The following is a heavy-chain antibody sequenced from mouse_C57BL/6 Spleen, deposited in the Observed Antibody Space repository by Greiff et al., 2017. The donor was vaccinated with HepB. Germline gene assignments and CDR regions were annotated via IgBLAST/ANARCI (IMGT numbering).Heavy chain of an antibody. D-gene: IGHD2-3*01. J-gene: IGHJ2*01. V-gene: IGHV1-50*01. Sequence: QVQLQQPGAELVKPGASVKLSCKASGYTFTSYWMQWVKQRPGQGLEWIGEIDPSDSYTNYNQKFKGKATLTVDTSSSTAYMQLSSLTSEDSAVYYCARMRDGYFFLGYWGQGTTLTVSS. CDR1: GYTFTSYW. CDR3: ARMRDGYFFLGY. CDR2: IDPSDSYT.